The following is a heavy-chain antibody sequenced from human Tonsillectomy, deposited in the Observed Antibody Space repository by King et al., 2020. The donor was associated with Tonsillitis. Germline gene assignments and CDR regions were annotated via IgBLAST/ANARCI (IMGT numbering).Heavy chain of an antibody. V-gene: IGHV3-23*03. J-gene: IGHJ4*02. CDR1: GFTFSSYA. D-gene: IGHD1-26*01. CDR3: AKSKAAPTTWGFDY. Sequence: VQLVESGGGLVQPGGSLRLSCVASGFTFSSYAMTWVRQAPGKGLEWVSVIYSGGSSTRYADSVKGRFTISRDISKNTLYLQMNSLRADDTAVYYCAKSKAAPTTWGFDYWGQGTLVTVSS. CDR2: IYSGGSST.